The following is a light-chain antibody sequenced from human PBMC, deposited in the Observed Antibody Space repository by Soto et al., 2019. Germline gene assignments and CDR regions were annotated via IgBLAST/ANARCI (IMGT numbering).Light chain of an antibody. V-gene: IGKV2-28*01. J-gene: IGKJ1*01. CDR1: QSLLHSNGYNY. CDR3: MQALQTPRT. CDR2: LGS. Sequence: DIVMNQSPLSLPVTPGEPASISCRSSQSLLHSNGYNYLDWYLQKPGQSPQLLIYLGSNRASGVPDRFSGSGSGTEFTLKISRVEAEDVGVYYCMQALQTPRTFGQGTNVEIK.